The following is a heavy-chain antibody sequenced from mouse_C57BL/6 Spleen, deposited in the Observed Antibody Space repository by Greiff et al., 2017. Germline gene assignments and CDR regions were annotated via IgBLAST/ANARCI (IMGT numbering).Heavy chain of an antibody. CDR1: GYTFTDYN. V-gene: IGHV1-18*01. J-gene: IGHJ4*01. CDR3: ARYGSPYYYAMDY. CDR2: INPNNGGT. D-gene: IGHD1-1*01. Sequence: EVQLQQSGPELVKPGASVKLPCKASGYTFTDYNMDWVKQSHGKSLEWIGDINPNNGGTIYNQKFKGKATLTVDKSSSTAYMGLRSLTSEDTAFYYCARYGSPYYYAMDYWGQGTSVTVSS.